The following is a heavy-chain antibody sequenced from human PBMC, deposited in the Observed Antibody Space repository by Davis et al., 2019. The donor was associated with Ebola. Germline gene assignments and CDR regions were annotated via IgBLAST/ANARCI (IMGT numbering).Heavy chain of an antibody. CDR1: AFTFSTYA. CDR2: ISSSDGNT. Sequence: GESLKISCSASAFTFSTYAMSWVRQAPGKGPEWVSCISSSDGNTYYTQSVKGRFTISRDNLKNTLYLQMNSLRPEDTAVYYCAKDAMRFSSSPEYIQHWGQGTLVTVSS. V-gene: IGHV3-23*01. D-gene: IGHD6-13*01. J-gene: IGHJ1*01. CDR3: AKDAMRFSSSPEYIQH.